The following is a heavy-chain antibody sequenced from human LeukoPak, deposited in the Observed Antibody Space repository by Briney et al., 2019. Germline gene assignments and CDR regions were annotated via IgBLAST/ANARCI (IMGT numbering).Heavy chain of an antibody. CDR3: ARHGSGPVGATNY. CDR1: GGSISSRSYY. D-gene: IGHD1-26*01. Sequence: SETLSLTCTVCGGSISSRSYYWGWIRQPPGKGLEWIGSIYYTGGTYYNPSLKSRVTISVDTSKNQFSLNLSSVTAADTAVYYCARHGSGPVGATNYWGQGTLVTVSS. J-gene: IGHJ4*02. CDR2: IYYTGGT. V-gene: IGHV4-39*01.